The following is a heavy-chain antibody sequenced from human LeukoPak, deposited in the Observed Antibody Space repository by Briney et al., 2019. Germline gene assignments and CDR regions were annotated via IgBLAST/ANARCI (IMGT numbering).Heavy chain of an antibody. Sequence: PSETLSLTRTVSGGSLSNNDYYWVWIPQPPGKGLEWIRSINYCRSTYYYPSLESRVTIPVDTSKKQFSLRMSSVTAADTAVYYCAETRGRGQVELGTSGYINYWGRGTLVSVSS. CDR3: AETRGRGQVELGTSGYINY. CDR1: GGSLSNNDYY. V-gene: IGHV4-39*01. J-gene: IGHJ4*02. CDR2: INYCRST. D-gene: IGHD3-22*01.